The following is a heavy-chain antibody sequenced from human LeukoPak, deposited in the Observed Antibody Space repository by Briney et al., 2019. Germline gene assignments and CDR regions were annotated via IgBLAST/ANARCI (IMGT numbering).Heavy chain of an antibody. CDR3: ARVGIAAAGADY. CDR1: GFTFSSYA. D-gene: IGHD6-13*01. Sequence: TGGSLRLSCAASGFTFSSYAMHWVRQAPGKGLEWVAVISYDGSNKYYADSVKGRFTISRDNSKNTLYLQMNSLRAEGTAVYYCARVGIAAAGADYWGQGTLVTVSS. CDR2: ISYDGSNK. J-gene: IGHJ4*02. V-gene: IGHV3-30-3*01.